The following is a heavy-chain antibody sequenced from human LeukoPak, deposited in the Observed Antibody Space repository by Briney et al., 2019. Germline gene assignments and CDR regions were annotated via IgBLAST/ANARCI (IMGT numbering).Heavy chain of an antibody. J-gene: IGHJ6*02. Sequence: GGSLRLSCAASGFTFSSHWMSWVRQAPGKGLEWVVNINQDGSEKYYVDSVKGRFTISRDNAKNSLFLQMNSLRAEDTAVYYCARTRSSGWYEGPYYGMDVWGQGTTVTVSS. V-gene: IGHV3-7*01. CDR1: GFTFSSHW. D-gene: IGHD6-19*01. CDR3: ARTRSSGWYEGPYYGMDV. CDR2: INQDGSEK.